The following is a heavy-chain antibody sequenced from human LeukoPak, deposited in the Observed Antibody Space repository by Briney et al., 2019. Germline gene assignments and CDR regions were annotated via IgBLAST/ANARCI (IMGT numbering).Heavy chain of an antibody. CDR3: ARDSVLDP. CDR1: GFTFSSYT. D-gene: IGHD3-10*01. V-gene: IGHV3-21*01. J-gene: IGHJ5*02. Sequence: PGGSLRLSCAASGFTFSSYTMNCVRQAPGKGLEWVSSISSSSSYIYYADSVKGRFVISRDNAKNSLYLQMNSLRDEDTAIYYCARDSVLDPWGQGTPVTVSS. CDR2: ISSSSSYI.